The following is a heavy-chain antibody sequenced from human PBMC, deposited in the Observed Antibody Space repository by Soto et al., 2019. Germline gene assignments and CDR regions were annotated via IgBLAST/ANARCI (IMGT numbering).Heavy chain of an antibody. CDR3: ARCECSGIVEATNDY. Sequence: QVQLVESGGGVVQPGRSLRLSCAASGFTFSSYAMHWVRQAPGKGLEWVAVISYDGSNKYYADSVKGRFTISRDNSKNTLYLQMNSLRAEDTAVYYCARCECSGIVEATNDYWGQGTLVTVSS. CDR1: GFTFSSYA. V-gene: IGHV3-30-3*01. J-gene: IGHJ4*02. CDR2: ISYDGSNK. D-gene: IGHD1-26*01.